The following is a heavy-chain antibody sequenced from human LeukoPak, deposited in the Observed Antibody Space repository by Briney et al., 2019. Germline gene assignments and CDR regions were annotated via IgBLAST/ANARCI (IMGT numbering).Heavy chain of an antibody. J-gene: IGHJ6*02. Sequence: ASVKVSDKASGYTFTSYYMHWVRQAPGQGLEWMGIINPSGGSSSYAQKFQGRVTMTRDTSTSTVYMELSSLRSEDTAVYYCARDALYDGSGYYPTPTYYYYGMDVWGQGTTVTVSS. V-gene: IGHV1-46*01. CDR3: ARDALYDGSGYYPTPTYYYYGMDV. CDR1: GYTFTSYY. D-gene: IGHD3-22*01. CDR2: INPSGGSS.